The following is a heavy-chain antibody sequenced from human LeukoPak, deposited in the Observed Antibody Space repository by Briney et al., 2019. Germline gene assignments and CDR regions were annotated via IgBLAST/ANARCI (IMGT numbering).Heavy chain of an antibody. D-gene: IGHD3-22*01. V-gene: IGHV3-23*01. CDR1: GFTFSSYA. CDR3: AKFMGYYYDSSGYPVDY. J-gene: IGHJ4*02. CDR2: ISGGGIST. Sequence: GGSLRLSCAASGFTFSSYAMSWVRQAPGKGLEWVSGISGGGISTYYADSVRGRFTISRDNSKNTLYLQMNSLRAEDTAVYYCAKFMGYYYDSSGYPVDYWGQGTLVTVSS.